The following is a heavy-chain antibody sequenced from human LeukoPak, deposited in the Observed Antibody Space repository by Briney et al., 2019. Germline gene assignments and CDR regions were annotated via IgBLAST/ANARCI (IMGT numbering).Heavy chain of an antibody. CDR3: ASDPSNPLYYYYYMDV. CDR2: INHSGST. V-gene: IGHV4-34*01. Sequence: PSETLSLTCAVYGGSFSGYYWSWIRQPPGKGLEWIGEINHSGSTNYNPSLKSRVTISVDTSKNQFSLKLSSVTAADTAVYYCASDPSNPLYYYYYMDVWGKGTTVTVSS. CDR1: GGSFSGYY. J-gene: IGHJ6*03.